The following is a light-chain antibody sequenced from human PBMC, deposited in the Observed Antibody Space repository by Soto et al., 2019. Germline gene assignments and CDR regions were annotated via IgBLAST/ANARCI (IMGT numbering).Light chain of an antibody. V-gene: IGKV3-20*01. Sequence: EIVLTQSPGTLSLSPGDGATLSCRASQSVSGNSLAGYQQKPGQAPRLLIYGASTRATGIPHKFRGSGSGTDFTLTISRLEPEDFAVYYCQQYGSSPYTFGQGTKLEIK. CDR1: QSVSGNS. CDR2: GAS. J-gene: IGKJ2*01. CDR3: QQYGSSPYT.